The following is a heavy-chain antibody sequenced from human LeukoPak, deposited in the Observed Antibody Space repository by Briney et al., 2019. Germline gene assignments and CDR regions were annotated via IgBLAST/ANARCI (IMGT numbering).Heavy chain of an antibody. CDR2: IHSNGGT. CDR3: ARHVSGIYGSRGDFDS. Sequence: SETLSLTCSVSGGSIINFYWSWMRQPPGKGLEWLGYIHSNGGTNSNPSLKSRVTMSVHTPKNQLSLKLHSVTAADTAVYYCARHVSGIYGSRGDFDSWGQGTLVTVSS. J-gene: IGHJ4*02. D-gene: IGHD3-10*01. V-gene: IGHV4-59*08. CDR1: GGSIINFY.